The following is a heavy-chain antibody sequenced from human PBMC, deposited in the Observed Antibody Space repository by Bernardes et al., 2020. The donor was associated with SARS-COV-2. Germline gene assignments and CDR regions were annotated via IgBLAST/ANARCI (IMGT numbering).Heavy chain of an antibody. V-gene: IGHV4-4*02. D-gene: IGHD2-2*01. CDR3: ARSPRRCSSTSCYDGYYYYYMDV. CDR2: IYHSGST. CDR1: GGSISSSNW. J-gene: IGHJ6*03. Sequence: SEDLSLTCAVSGGSISSSNWWSWVRQPPGKGLEWIGEIYHSGSTNYNPSLKSRVTISVDKSKNQFSLKLSSVTAADTAVYYCARSPRRCSSTSCYDGYYYYYMDVWGKGTTVTVSS.